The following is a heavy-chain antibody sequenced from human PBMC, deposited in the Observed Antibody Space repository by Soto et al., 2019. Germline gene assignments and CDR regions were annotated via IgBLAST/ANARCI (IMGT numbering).Heavy chain of an antibody. CDR2: IWYDGSNK. V-gene: IGHV3-33*01. CDR1: GFTFSSYG. Sequence: QVQLVESGGGVVQPGRSLRLSCAASGFTFSSYGMHWVRQAPGKGLEWVAVIWYDGSNKYYADSVKGRFTISRDNSKNTLYLQVNSRRAEDTAVYYCARAGGGSGSYYAYYYYYMDVWCKGTTVTVSS. CDR3: ARAGGGSGSYYAYYYYYMDV. J-gene: IGHJ6*03. D-gene: IGHD3-10*01.